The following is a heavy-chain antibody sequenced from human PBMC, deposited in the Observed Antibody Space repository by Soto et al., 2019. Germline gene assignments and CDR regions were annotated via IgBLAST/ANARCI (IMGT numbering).Heavy chain of an antibody. CDR1: GGTFSSFA. V-gene: IGHV1-69*01. CDR3: AMGPYYYDTSGPVRFDY. Sequence: QVKLVQSGAEVKKPGSSVKVSCKASGGTFSSFAISWVRQAPGQGLEWMGGIIPIFGTANYAQKFQGRVTITADESTRTAYMELSSLRSEDTAVYYCAMGPYYYDTSGPVRFDYWGQGTLVTVSS. D-gene: IGHD3-22*01. CDR2: IIPIFGTA. J-gene: IGHJ4*02.